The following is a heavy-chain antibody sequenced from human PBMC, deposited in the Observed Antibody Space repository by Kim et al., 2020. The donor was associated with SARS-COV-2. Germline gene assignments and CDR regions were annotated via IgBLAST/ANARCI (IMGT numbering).Heavy chain of an antibody. J-gene: IGHJ6*02. D-gene: IGHD6-19*01. Sequence: RFTISRDNAKNSLYLQMNSLRAEDTALYYCANSSGWYPTAYYYYYYGMDVWGQGTTVTVSS. CDR3: ANSSGWYPTAYYYYYYGMDV. V-gene: IGHV3-9*01.